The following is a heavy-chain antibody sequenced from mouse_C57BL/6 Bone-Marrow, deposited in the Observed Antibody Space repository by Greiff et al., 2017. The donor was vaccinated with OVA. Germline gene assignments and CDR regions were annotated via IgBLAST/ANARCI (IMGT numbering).Heavy chain of an antibody. D-gene: IGHD2-3*01. Sequence: VQLQQSGAELVRPGASVKLSCTASGFNIKDDYMHWVKQRPEQGLEWIGWIDPENGDTEYASKFQGKAPITADTSSNTAYLQLSSLTSEDTAVYYCTTLMVIFAYWGQGTLVTVSA. CDR2: IDPENGDT. J-gene: IGHJ3*01. CDR3: TTLMVIFAY. V-gene: IGHV14-4*01. CDR1: GFNIKDDY.